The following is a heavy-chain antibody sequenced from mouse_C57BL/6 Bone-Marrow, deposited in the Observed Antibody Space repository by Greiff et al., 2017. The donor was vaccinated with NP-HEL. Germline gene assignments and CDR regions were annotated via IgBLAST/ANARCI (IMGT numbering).Heavy chain of an antibody. CDR1: GFTFSDYY. CDR2: ISNGGGST. CDR3: ARHRDYGSSHWYFDV. J-gene: IGHJ1*03. V-gene: IGHV5-12*01. D-gene: IGHD1-1*01. Sequence: EVQWVESGGGLVQPGGSLKLSCAASGFTFSDYYMYWVRQTPEKRLEWVAYISNGGGSTYYPDTVKGRFTISRDNAKNTLYLQMSRLKSEDTAMYYCARHRDYGSSHWYFDVWGTGTTVTVSS.